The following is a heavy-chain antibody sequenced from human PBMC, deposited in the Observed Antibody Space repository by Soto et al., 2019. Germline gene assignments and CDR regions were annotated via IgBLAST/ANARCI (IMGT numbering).Heavy chain of an antibody. V-gene: IGHV1-46*01. CDR3: ARADYYGSSGYHLDY. Sequence: QVQVAQSGAEVKRPGASVKVSCWASGYPFTNFYIHWVRQAPGQGLEWMGIINPSGGSTAYAQKFLGRVTTTRDTSTSTVYMEVSSLRSEDTAVYYCARADYYGSSGYHLDYWGQGTLVTVSS. CDR1: GYPFTNFY. D-gene: IGHD3-22*01. J-gene: IGHJ4*02. CDR2: INPSGGST.